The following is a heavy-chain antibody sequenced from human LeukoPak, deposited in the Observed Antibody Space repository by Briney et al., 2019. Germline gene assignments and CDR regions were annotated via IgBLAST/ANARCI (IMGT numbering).Heavy chain of an antibody. J-gene: IGHJ4*02. Sequence: GGSLRLSCAASGFTLTTYAMTWVRQAPGKGLEWVSGITASGPTTYCADSVKGRFTFSRDNSKNTLYLQMNSLRAEDTAVYYCAKDADDYVSYFDYWGQGTLVTVSS. D-gene: IGHD4-17*01. CDR2: ITASGPTT. CDR1: GFTLTTYA. CDR3: AKDADDYVSYFDY. V-gene: IGHV3-23*01.